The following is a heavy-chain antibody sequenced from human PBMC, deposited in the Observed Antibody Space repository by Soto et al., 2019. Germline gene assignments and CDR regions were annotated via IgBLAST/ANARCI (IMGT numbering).Heavy chain of an antibody. CDR1: GRSMSGYY. V-gene: IGHV4-4*07. Sequence: SETLSLTCTVSGRSMSGYYWSWIRQPAGERLEWIGRIYTSGTTDFNPSLKGRVTMSVDTSKNQFSLKLTSVTAADTALYYCAREDYYDTGYYVVWGQGTQVTV. D-gene: IGHD3-9*01. J-gene: IGHJ4*02. CDR3: AREDYYDTGYYVV. CDR2: IYTSGTT.